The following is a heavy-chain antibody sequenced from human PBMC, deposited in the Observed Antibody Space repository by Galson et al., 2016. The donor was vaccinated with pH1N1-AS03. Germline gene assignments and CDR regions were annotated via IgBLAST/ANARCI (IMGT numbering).Heavy chain of an antibody. Sequence: SLRLSCAASGFNFSGYWMTWVRQAPGKGLQWVANIKQDGSEKYYVDSVKGRFTISRDNAKKSLYLQISSLRAEDTAVYYCAKGKDFWSGYPDDPFDIWGQGTMVTVST. CDR1: GFNFSGYW. CDR2: IKQDGSEK. CDR3: AKGKDFWSGYPDDPFDI. J-gene: IGHJ3*02. D-gene: IGHD3-3*01. V-gene: IGHV3-7*03.